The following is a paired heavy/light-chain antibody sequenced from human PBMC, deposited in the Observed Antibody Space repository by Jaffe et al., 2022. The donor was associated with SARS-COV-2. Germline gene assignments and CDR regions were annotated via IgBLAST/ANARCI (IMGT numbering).Heavy chain of an antibody. Sequence: QVQLVESGGGVVQPGRSLRLSCAASGFTFSSYVMHWVRQAPGKGLEWVAFTSYDGSNKYYADSVKGRFTVSRDNSKNTLYLEMNSLRAEDTAVYYCARESFSYGPFDYWGQGTLVTVSS. D-gene: IGHD4-17*01. CDR1: GFTFSSYV. CDR2: TSYDGSNK. J-gene: IGHJ4*02. CDR3: ARESFSYGPFDY. V-gene: IGHV3-30*04.
Light chain of an antibody. Sequence: DIVMTQSPDSLAVSLGERATVNCKSSQSLLYSSNNKNYLTWYQQKPGQPPKLLLYWASTRESGVPDRFSGSGSGTDFTLTISSLQAEDVAVYYCQQYYTTPYTFGQGTKLEIK. V-gene: IGKV4-1*01. J-gene: IGKJ2*01. CDR1: QSLLYSSNNKNY. CDR3: QQYYTTPYT. CDR2: WAS.